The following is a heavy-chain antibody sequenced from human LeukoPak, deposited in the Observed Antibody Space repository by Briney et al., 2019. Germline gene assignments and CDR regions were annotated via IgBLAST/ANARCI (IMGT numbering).Heavy chain of an antibody. J-gene: IGHJ4*02. V-gene: IGHV3-66*01. CDR2: IYSGGST. CDR3: ARDSVTTGYSFDY. Sequence: GGSLRLSCAASGFTVSSNYMSWVRQAPGKGLEWVSVIYSGGSTYYADSVKGRFTISRDNSKNTLYLQMNSLRAEDTAVYYCARDSVTTGYSFDYWGQGTLVTVSS. D-gene: IGHD4-17*01. CDR1: GFTVSSNY.